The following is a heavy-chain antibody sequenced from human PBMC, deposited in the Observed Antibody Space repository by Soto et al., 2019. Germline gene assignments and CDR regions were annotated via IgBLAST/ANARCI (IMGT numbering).Heavy chain of an antibody. V-gene: IGHV3-7*03. D-gene: IGHD1-7*01. Sequence: EVQLVESGGGLVQPGGSLRLSCAASGFTFSSYWMSWVRQAPGKGLEWVANIKQDGSEKYYVDSVKGRFTISRDNAKNSLYLQMNRLRAEDTAVYYCARAGTLNWNSRNFDYWGQGTLVTVSS. J-gene: IGHJ4*02. CDR3: ARAGTLNWNSRNFDY. CDR1: GFTFSSYW. CDR2: IKQDGSEK.